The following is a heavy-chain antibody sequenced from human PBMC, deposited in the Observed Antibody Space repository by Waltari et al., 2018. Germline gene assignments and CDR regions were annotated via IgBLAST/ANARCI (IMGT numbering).Heavy chain of an antibody. V-gene: IGHV1-69*14. CDR3: ARAVVIPSDYYYYYMDV. Sequence: QVQLVQSGAEVKKPGSSVKVSCKASGGTFSSYAISWVRQAPGQGLEWMGGIIPIFGTANYAQKFQGRVTITADKSTSTAYMELSSLRSEDTAVYYCARAVVIPSDYYYYYMDVWGKGTTVTVSS. J-gene: IGHJ6*03. CDR1: GGTFSSYA. CDR2: IIPIFGTA. D-gene: IGHD3-22*01.